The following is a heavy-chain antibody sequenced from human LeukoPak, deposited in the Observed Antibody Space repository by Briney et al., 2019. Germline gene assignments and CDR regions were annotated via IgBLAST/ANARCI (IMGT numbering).Heavy chain of an antibody. J-gene: IGHJ4*02. CDR2: IGHDARVK. V-gene: IGHV3-30*04. CDR3: ARDPTMGAPDYFDY. Sequence: GGSLRLSCAASGFIFNNYAMHWVRQAPGKGLEWVAVIGHDARVKIHAESLKGRFTISRDNSDSTLYLQMNSLRDEDTAVYFCARDPTMGAPDYFDYWGQGTLVTVSS. D-gene: IGHD1-26*01. CDR1: GFIFNNYA.